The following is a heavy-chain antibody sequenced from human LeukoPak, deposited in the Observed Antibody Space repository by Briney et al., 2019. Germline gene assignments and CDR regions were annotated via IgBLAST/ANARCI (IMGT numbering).Heavy chain of an antibody. CDR1: GFTFDDYA. CDR3: AKGDGYYGRLVFDY. D-gene: IGHD5-24*01. J-gene: IGHJ4*02. CDR2: ISWNSGSI. V-gene: IGHV3-9*01. Sequence: GGSLRLSCAASGFTFDDYAMHWVRQAPGKGLEWVSGISWNSGSIGYADSVKGRFTISRDNAKNSLYLQMNSLGAEDTALYYCAKGDGYYGRLVFDYWGQGTLVTVSS.